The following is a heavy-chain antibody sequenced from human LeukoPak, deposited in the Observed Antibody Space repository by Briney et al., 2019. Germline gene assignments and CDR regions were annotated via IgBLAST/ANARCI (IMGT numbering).Heavy chain of an antibody. CDR3: ARRGSSSWYDY. D-gene: IGHD6-13*01. CDR2: IHYSGST. V-gene: IGHV4-59*08. Sequence: SETLSLTCTVSGGSISSYYWSWIRQPPGKGLEWIGYIHYSGSTNYNPSLKSRVTISVDTSKNQFSLKLSSVTAADTAVYYCARRGSSSWYDYWGQGTLVTVSS. J-gene: IGHJ4*02. CDR1: GGSISSYY.